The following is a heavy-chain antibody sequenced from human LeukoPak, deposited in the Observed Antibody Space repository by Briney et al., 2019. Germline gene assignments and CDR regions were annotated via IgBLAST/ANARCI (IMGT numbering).Heavy chain of an antibody. CDR1: GFTFSSYA. J-gene: IGHJ4*02. V-gene: IGHV3-23*01. D-gene: IGHD6-13*01. CDR2: ISGSST. Sequence: GGSLRLSCAASGFTFSSYAMSWVRQAPGKGLEWVSSISGSSTYYADSVKGRFTISRDNSKNTLYLQTNSLRAEDTAVYYCAKGVSSLTFSFDYWGQGTLVTVYS. CDR3: AKGVSSLTFSFDY.